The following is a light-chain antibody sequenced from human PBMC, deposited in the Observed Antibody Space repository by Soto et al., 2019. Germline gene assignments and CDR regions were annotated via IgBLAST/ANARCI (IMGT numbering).Light chain of an antibody. J-gene: IGKJ1*01. V-gene: IGKV1-39*01. Sequence: DIQMTQSPSSLSASVGDRVTITCRTSQTISDYLNWYQHKPGKAPKLLIYAASSLHSGVPSRFSGSGSGTHFTLTISSLQPEDFAIYYCQQSHDTPPTFGQGTKVDIK. CDR1: QTISDY. CDR2: AAS. CDR3: QQSHDTPPT.